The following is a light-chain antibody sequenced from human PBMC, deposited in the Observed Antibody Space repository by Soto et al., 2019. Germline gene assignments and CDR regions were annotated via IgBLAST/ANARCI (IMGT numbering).Light chain of an antibody. J-gene: IGKJ4*01. V-gene: IGKV1-5*03. CDR2: KAS. Sequence: IRLTQSPSALSASVGDRFTITCLASQSINSWLAWYQQKSGKAPKLLIYKASSLESGVPSRFSGSGSGTEFTLIISSLQPDDFATYYCQQYNSYPLTFGGGTKVDIK. CDR3: QQYNSYPLT. CDR1: QSINSW.